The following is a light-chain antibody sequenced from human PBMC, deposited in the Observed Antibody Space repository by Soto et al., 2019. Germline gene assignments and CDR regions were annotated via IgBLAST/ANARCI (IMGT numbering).Light chain of an antibody. V-gene: IGKV3-15*01. CDR2: GAS. CDR1: QAISSN. Sequence: IVMTQSPATLSMSPGERATFSCRASQAISSNLAWYQQKPGQAPRLLIYGASTRATGIPARFSGSGSGTEFTLTISSLFSEDFAVYYCQQYNSWPTFGQGTKVDIK. J-gene: IGKJ1*01. CDR3: QQYNSWPT.